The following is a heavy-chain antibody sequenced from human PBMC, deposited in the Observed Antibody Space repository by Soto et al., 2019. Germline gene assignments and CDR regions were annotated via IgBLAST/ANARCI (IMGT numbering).Heavy chain of an antibody. Sequence: QVQLVQSGAEVKKPGASVKVSCKASGYTFTGYYMHWVRQAPGQGLEWMGWINPNSGGTNYAQKFKGWVTMTRDTSISTAYMELSRLRSDDTAVYYCARGDAAIAARPEAGYYYYYGMDVWGQGTTVTVSS. J-gene: IGHJ6*02. CDR1: GYTFTGYY. V-gene: IGHV1-2*04. D-gene: IGHD6-6*01. CDR2: INPNSGGT. CDR3: ARGDAAIAARPEAGYYYYYGMDV.